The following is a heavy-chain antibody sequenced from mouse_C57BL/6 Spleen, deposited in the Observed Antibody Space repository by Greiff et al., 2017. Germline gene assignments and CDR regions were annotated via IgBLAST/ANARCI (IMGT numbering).Heavy chain of an antibody. J-gene: IGHJ2*01. CDR2: ISSGGDYI. V-gene: IGHV5-9-1*02. D-gene: IGHD1-1*01. Sequence: EVMLVESGEGLVKPGGSLKLSCAASGFTFSSYAMSWVRQTPEKRLEWVAYISSGGDYIYYADTVKGRFTISRDNARNTLYLQMSSLKSEDTAMYYCTRDYGGDYFDYWGQGTTLTVSS. CDR1: GFTFSSYA. CDR3: TRDYGGDYFDY.